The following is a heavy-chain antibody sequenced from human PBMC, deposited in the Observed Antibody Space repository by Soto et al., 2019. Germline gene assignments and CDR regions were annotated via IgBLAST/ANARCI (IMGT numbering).Heavy chain of an antibody. V-gene: IGHV3-21*06. CDR2: ISSTSTYI. D-gene: IGHD3-22*01. J-gene: IGHJ3*02. CDR1: GGQFRTYT. Sequence: GGSLRLSCAASGGQFRTYTMNWVRQAPGKGLEWLSSISSTSTYIYYADSVKGRFTTSRDSAENSLYLQMNSLRVEDTAVYYCAKGAPGDYYDSSGLDAFDIWGQGTLVTVSS. CDR3: AKGAPGDYYDSSGLDAFDI.